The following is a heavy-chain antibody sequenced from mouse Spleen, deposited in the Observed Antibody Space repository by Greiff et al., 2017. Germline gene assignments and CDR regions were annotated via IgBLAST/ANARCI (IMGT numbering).Heavy chain of an antibody. CDR2: INPGSGGT. D-gene: IGHD1-1*01. V-gene: IGHV1-54*01. CDR1: GYAFTNYL. J-gene: IGHJ3*01. Sequence: QVQLKESGAELVRPGTSVKVSCKASGYAFTNYLIEWVKQRPGQGLEWIGVINPGSGGTNYNEKFKGKATLTADKSSSTAYMQLSSLTSDDSAVYFCAREGYYGSSYPWFAYWGQGTLVTVSA. CDR3: AREGYYGSSYPWFAY.